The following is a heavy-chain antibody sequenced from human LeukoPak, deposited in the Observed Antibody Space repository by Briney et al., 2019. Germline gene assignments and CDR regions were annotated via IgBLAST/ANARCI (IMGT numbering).Heavy chain of an antibody. CDR1: GYTFTSYV. Sequence: GASVKVSCKASGYTFTSYVMHWVRQAPGQRLEWMGWINAGNGNTKYSQKFQGRVTITRDTSASTAYMELSSLRSEDTAVYYCAREDYDILTGYRYYFDYWGQGTLVTVSS. D-gene: IGHD3-9*01. CDR3: AREDYDILTGYRYYFDY. V-gene: IGHV1-3*01. J-gene: IGHJ4*02. CDR2: INAGNGNT.